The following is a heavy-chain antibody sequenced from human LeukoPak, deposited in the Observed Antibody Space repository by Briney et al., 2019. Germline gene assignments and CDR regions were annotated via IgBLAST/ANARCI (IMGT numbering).Heavy chain of an antibody. J-gene: IGHJ4*02. CDR2: MNPNSGDT. CDR1: GYTFTSYD. V-gene: IGHV1-8*01. D-gene: IGHD6-13*01. CDR3: ARDAIAAAGAGA. Sequence: ASVKVSCKASGYTFTSYDINWVRQATGQGLEWMGWMNPNSGDTDYAQKFQGRVTMTRDTSISTAYLEVSRLTSDDTAVYFCARDAIAAAGAGAWGQGTLVTVSS.